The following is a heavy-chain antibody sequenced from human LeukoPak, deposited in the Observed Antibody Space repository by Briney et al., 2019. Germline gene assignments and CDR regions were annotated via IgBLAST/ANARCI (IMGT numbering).Heavy chain of an antibody. CDR3: AKASWGSGSSYYYYMDV. CDR1: GFTVSSNY. D-gene: IGHD3-10*01. Sequence: GGSLRLSCAASGFTVSSNYMSRVRQAPGKGLEWVSVIYSGGSTYYADSVKGRFTISRDNSKNTLYLQMNSLRAEDTAVYYCAKASWGSGSSYYYYMDVWGKGTTVTVSS. V-gene: IGHV3-53*01. CDR2: IYSGGST. J-gene: IGHJ6*03.